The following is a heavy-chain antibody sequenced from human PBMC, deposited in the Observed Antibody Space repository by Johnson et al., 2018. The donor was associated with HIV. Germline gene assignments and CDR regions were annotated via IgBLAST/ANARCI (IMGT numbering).Heavy chain of an antibody. Sequence: QVQLVESGGGLVKPGGSLRLSCAASGFTFSDYYMSWIRQAPDKGLEWVAVISDDGSNKYYADSMKGRFTISRDNSKNTLYLQMNSLIPEDTAVYYCCYGSGTYDGPAFDIWGQGTVVTVSS. CDR1: GFTFSDYY. V-gene: IGHV3-30*03. D-gene: IGHD3-10*01. CDR3: CYGSGTYDGPAFDI. J-gene: IGHJ3*02. CDR2: ISDDGSNK.